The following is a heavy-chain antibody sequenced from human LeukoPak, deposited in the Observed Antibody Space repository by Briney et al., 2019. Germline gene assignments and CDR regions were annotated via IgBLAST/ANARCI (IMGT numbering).Heavy chain of an antibody. J-gene: IGHJ3*02. V-gene: IGHV4-59*01. CDR1: GGSISSYY. CDR2: IYYSGST. CDR3: AATRGSGRLLGAFDI. Sequence: SETLSLTCTVSGGSISSYYWSWIRQPPGKGLEWIGYIYYSGSTNYNPSLKSRVTISVDTSKNQFSLKLSSVTAADTAVYYCAATRGSGRLLGAFDIWGQGTM. D-gene: IGHD1-26*01.